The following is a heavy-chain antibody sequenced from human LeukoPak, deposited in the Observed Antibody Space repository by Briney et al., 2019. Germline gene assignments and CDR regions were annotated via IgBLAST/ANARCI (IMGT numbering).Heavy chain of an antibody. CDR2: INPNSGGT. J-gene: IGHJ4*02. CDR1: GGTFTYYS. V-gene: IGHV1-2*02. D-gene: IGHD5-24*01. CDR3: ARGRDGYNYVDY. Sequence: ASVKVSCKASGGTFTYYSITWVRQAPGQGLEWMGWINPNSGGTNYAQKFQGRVTMTRDTSISTAYMELSRLRSDDTAVYYCARGRDGYNYVDYWGQGTLVTVSS.